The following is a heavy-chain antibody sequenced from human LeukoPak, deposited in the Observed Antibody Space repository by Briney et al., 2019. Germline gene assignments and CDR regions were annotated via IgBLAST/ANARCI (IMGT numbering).Heavy chain of an antibody. D-gene: IGHD1-26*01. Sequence: GRSLRLSCAASGFTFSIYTMNWVRQAPGKGLEWISYISTSSGTIWYADSVKGRFSISRDNAKNSLFLHMNSLRAEDTAVYYCVRDLTIVGVAQVHHWGQGTLVTVSS. CDR2: ISTSSGTI. CDR3: VRDLTIVGVAQVHH. V-gene: IGHV3-48*01. J-gene: IGHJ5*02. CDR1: GFTFSIYT.